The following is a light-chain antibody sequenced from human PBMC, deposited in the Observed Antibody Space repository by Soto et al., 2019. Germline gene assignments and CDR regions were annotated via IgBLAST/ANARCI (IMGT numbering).Light chain of an antibody. Sequence: QYALTQPRSVSGSPGQSVTISCTGTSSDVGGYKYVSWYQQHPGKAPKLMIYDVSKRPSGVPDRFSGSKSGNTASLTISGLQAEDEADYYCCSYAGSYGVFGGGTKVTVL. V-gene: IGLV2-11*01. CDR1: SSDVGGYKY. CDR2: DVS. CDR3: CSYAGSYGV. J-gene: IGLJ2*01.